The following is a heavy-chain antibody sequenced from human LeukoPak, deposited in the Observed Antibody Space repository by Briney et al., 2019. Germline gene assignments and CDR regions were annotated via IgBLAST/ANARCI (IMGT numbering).Heavy chain of an antibody. V-gene: IGHV1-8*02. CDR3: ARVAYYYDSSGYYHRYFDY. D-gene: IGHD3-22*01. CDR2: MNPNSGNT. Sequence: VASVKVSCKASGYTFTSYGISWVRQAPGQGLEWMGWMNPNSGNTGYAQKFQGRVTMTRNTSISTAYMELSSLRSEDTAVYYCARVAYYYDSSGYYHRYFDYWGQGTLVTVSS. J-gene: IGHJ4*02. CDR1: GYTFTSYG.